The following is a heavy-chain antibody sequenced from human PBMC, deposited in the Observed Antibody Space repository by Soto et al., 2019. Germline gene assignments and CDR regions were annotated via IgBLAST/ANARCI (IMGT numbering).Heavy chain of an antibody. D-gene: IGHD6-6*01. CDR3: ARGSVEYSSSRSDWFDP. J-gene: IGHJ5*02. CDR1: GFTFSSYS. V-gene: IGHV3-21*01. Sequence: GGSLRLSCAASGFTFSSYSMNWVRQAPGKGLEWVSSISSSSSYIYYADSVKGRFTISRDNAKNSLYLQMNSLGAEDTAVYYCARGSVEYSSSRSDWFDPWGQGTLVTVSS. CDR2: ISSSSSYI.